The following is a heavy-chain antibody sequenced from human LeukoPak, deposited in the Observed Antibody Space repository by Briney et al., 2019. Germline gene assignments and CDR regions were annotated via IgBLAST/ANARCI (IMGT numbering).Heavy chain of an antibody. CDR1: GFTFSNYG. V-gene: IGHV3-30*02. D-gene: IGHD3-9*01. CDR2: IRYDGSNK. CDR3: AKPIGHDILTGYWY. Sequence: PGGSLRLSCAASGFTFSNYGMSWVRQAPGKGLEWVAFIRYDGSNKYYADSVKGRFTISRDNSKNTLYLQMNSLRAEDTAVYYCAKPIGHDILTGYWYWGQGTLVTVSS. J-gene: IGHJ4*02.